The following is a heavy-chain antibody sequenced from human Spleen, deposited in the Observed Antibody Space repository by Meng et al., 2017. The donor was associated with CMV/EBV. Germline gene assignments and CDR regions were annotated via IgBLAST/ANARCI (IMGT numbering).Heavy chain of an antibody. CDR2: ISSSSTYI. CDR3: ARDLRLRNLTIFGVVTPDYYGMDV. D-gene: IGHD3-3*01. V-gene: IGHV3-21*01. J-gene: IGHJ6*02. Sequence: GESLKISCAASGFTFSVYSMNWVRQAPGKGLEWVSSISSSSTYIYYADSVKGRFTISRDNAKNSLYLQMNSLRAEDTALYYCARDLRLRNLTIFGVVTPDYYGMDVWGQGTTVTVSS. CDR1: GFTFSVYS.